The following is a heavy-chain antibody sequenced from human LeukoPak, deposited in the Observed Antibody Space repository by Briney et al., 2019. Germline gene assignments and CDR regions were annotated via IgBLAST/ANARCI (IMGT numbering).Heavy chain of an antibody. CDR3: ARDGGTRPEIINYHFDY. CDR1: GFTFSSYE. Sequence: GGSLRLSCAASGFTFSSYEMNWVRQAPGKGLEWVSYISSSGSTIYYADSVKGRFTISRDNSKNTLFLQMDSLRAEDTAVYYCARDGGTRPEIINYHFDYWGQGTLVTVSS. J-gene: IGHJ4*02. V-gene: IGHV3-48*03. CDR2: ISSSGSTI. D-gene: IGHD6-6*01.